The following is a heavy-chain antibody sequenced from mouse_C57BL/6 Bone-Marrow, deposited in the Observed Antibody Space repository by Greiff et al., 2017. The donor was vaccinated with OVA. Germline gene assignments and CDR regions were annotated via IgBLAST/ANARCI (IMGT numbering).Heavy chain of an antibody. D-gene: IGHD1-1*01. V-gene: IGHV10-3*01. CDR1: GFTFNTYA. J-gene: IGHJ3*01. CDR2: IRSKSSNYAT. Sequence: EVHLVESGGGLVQPKGSLKLSCAASGFTFNTYAMHWVRQAPGKGLEWVARIRSKSSNYATYYADSVKDRFTISRDDSQSMLYLQMNNLKTEDTAMYYCVRPKFFTTPSWFAYWGQGTLVTVSA. CDR3: VRPKFFTTPSWFAY.